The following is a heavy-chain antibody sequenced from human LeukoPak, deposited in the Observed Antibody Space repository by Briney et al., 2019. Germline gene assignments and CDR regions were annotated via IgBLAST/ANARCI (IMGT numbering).Heavy chain of an antibody. D-gene: IGHD4/OR15-4a*01. CDR1: GGSFSGYY. CDR2: IYTSGST. V-gene: IGHV4-59*10. CDR3: ARSGTIDFDY. Sequence: PSETLSLTCAVYGGSFSGYYWSWIRQPAGKGLEWIGRIYTSGSTNYNPSLKSRVTMSVDTSKNQFSLKLSSVTAADTAVYYCARSGTIDFDYWGQGTLVTVSS. J-gene: IGHJ4*02.